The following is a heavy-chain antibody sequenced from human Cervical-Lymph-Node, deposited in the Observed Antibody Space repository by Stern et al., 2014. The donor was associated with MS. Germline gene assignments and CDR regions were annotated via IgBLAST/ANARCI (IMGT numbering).Heavy chain of an antibody. D-gene: IGHD6-13*01. CDR1: GFTFSSSG. Sequence: VQLVESGGGVVQPGRSLRLSCEASGFTFSSSGMHWVRQAPGKGLEWVAAIWYDGINKYYADSVKGRFTISRDNSKNTLYLQMNSLRAEDTAVYYCARSSSPSPYYYYGMDVWGQGTTVTVSS. CDR3: ARSSSPSPYYYYGMDV. J-gene: IGHJ6*02. CDR2: IWYDGINK. V-gene: IGHV3-33*01.